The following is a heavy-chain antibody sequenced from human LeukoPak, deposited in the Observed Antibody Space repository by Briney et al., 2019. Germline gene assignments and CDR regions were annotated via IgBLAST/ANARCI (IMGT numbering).Heavy chain of an antibody. CDR2: IKQDGSEK. Sequence: GGSLRLSCAASVYTFSIYSISCVRDAPGKGLEWVANIKQDGSEKYYVDSVKGRFTISGDNAKNSLYLQMNSLRAEDTAVYYCATFTMIQHWGQGTLVTVSS. D-gene: IGHD3-22*01. J-gene: IGHJ1*01. CDR1: VYTFSIYS. V-gene: IGHV3-7*01. CDR3: ATFTMIQH.